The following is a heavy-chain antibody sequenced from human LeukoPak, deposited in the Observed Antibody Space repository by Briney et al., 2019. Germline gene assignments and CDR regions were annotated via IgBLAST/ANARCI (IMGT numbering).Heavy chain of an antibody. CDR3: AKDSNVGYSYGYFDY. J-gene: IGHJ4*02. V-gene: IGHV3-23*01. D-gene: IGHD5-18*01. Sequence: PGGSLRLSCAASGFTFSSFAMTWVRQAPGRGLEWVSGVSGSGDSTFHADSVKGLFTISRDNSRNTLYLQMNSLRAEDTAVYYCAKDSNVGYSYGYFDYWSQGTLVTVSS. CDR2: VSGSGDST. CDR1: GFTFSSFA.